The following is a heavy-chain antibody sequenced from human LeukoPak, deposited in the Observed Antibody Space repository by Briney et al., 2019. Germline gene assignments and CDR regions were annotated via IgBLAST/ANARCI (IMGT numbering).Heavy chain of an antibody. J-gene: IGHJ5*02. CDR3: ARGYHRMDTAMVRGRRFDP. Sequence: PSETLSLTCTVSGGSISSGSYYWSWIRQPAGKGLEWIGRIYTSGSTNYNPSLKSRVTISVDTSKNQFSLKLSSVTAADTAVYYCARGYHRMDTAMVRGRRFDPWGQGTLVTVSS. CDR1: GGSISSGSYY. V-gene: IGHV4-61*02. CDR2: IYTSGST. D-gene: IGHD5-18*01.